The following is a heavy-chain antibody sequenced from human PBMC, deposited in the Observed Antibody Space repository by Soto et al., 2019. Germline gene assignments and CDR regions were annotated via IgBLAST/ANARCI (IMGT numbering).Heavy chain of an antibody. CDR2: IRSKANHYAT. CDR1: GFTFSGSA. Sequence: GGSLRLSCAASGFTFSGSAMHWVRQASGKGLEWVGRIRSKANHYATEYAASVKGRFTISRDDSKNTAYLQMNSLKTEDTAVYYCTRQEAMVTPGHVRDYWGQGTLVTVSS. J-gene: IGHJ4*02. CDR3: TRQEAMVTPGHVRDY. V-gene: IGHV3-73*01. D-gene: IGHD5-18*01.